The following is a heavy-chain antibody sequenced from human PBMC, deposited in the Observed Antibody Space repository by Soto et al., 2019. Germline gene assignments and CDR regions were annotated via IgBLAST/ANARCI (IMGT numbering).Heavy chain of an antibody. CDR1: GGTFSSYT. Sequence: GASVKVSCKASGGTFSSYTISWVRQAPGQGLEWMGRIIPILGIANYAQKFQGRVTITADKSTSTAYMELSSLRSEDTAVYYCARGGYCSGGSCLYYYYYMDVWGKGTTVTVSS. V-gene: IGHV1-69*02. CDR3: ARGGYCSGGSCLYYYYYMDV. D-gene: IGHD2-15*01. J-gene: IGHJ6*03. CDR2: IIPILGIA.